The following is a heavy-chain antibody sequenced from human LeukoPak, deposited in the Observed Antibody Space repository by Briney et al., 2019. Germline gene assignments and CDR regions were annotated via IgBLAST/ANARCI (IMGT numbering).Heavy chain of an antibody. Sequence: PSETLSLTCTVSGGSISSSSYYWGWIRQPPGKGLEWIGSIYYSGSTYYNPSLKSRVTISVDTSKNQFSLKLSSVTAADTAVYYCARQIPVPNCSGGSCYSGMDVWGQGTTVTVSS. V-gene: IGHV4-39*01. J-gene: IGHJ6*02. CDR1: GGSISSSSYY. CDR3: ARQIPVPNCSGGSCYSGMDV. D-gene: IGHD2-15*01. CDR2: IYYSGST.